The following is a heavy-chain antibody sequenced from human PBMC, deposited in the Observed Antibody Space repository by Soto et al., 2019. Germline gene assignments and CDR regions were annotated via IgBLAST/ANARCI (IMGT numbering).Heavy chain of an antibody. Sequence: VEYLTISCKGSGYNFAGYWIAWVRQMPGKSLELMGIIYPSDTDTRYRPSFQGQVTISADKAISSAYLQWSSLRAADTPMYSCARGGVTTRTFDYWGRGTPVTVSS. CDR3: ARGGVTTRTFDY. J-gene: IGHJ4*02. CDR2: IYPSDTDT. CDR1: GYNFAGYW. V-gene: IGHV5-51*01. D-gene: IGHD1-1*01.